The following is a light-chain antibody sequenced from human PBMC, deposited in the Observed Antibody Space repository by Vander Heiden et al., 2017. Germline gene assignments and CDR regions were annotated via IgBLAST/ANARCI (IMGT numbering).Light chain of an antibody. CDR3: QRSPRTPLI. V-gene: IGKV1-39*01. CDR1: QTISSD. J-gene: IGKJ4*01. Sequence: DIQMTQSPSSLSASVGDTVTITCRASQTISSDLNWYQQKPGKAPNLLIYTASSLQSGVPSRFSGSGSGTDFSLTISSLQPEDFATYYCQRSPRTPLIFGGGTKVEIK. CDR2: TAS.